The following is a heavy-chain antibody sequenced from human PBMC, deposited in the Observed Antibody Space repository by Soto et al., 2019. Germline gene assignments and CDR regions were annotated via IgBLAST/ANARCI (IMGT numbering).Heavy chain of an antibody. CDR2: IAKDSSHK. V-gene: IGHV3-21*01. D-gene: IGHD2-15*01. J-gene: IGHJ6*02. CDR3: ARGDREDIAVVVGARPGDYGIDI. Sequence: GSLRLSCAASGFTFSYYSMHWVRQAPGKGLEWVSSIAKDSSHKFYGDSVKGRFTISRDNSKNTLYLHMNSLRSEDTAVYYCARGDREDIAVVVGARPGDYGIDIWGQGTTVTVSS. CDR1: GFTFSYYS.